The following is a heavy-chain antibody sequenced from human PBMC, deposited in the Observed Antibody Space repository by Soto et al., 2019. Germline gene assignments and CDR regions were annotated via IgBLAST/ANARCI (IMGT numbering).Heavy chain of an antibody. CDR2: IIPIFGKT. J-gene: IGHJ4*02. Sequence: QVQLAQSGAEVKEPGSSVKVSCKASGGTFSSYAISWVRQAPGQGLAWMGGIIPIFGKTNYAQKFQGRTTITGDEYTSTAYMGLSSLRSEDTAVYYCARARYSDSSGSSVRYYFDYWGQGCLVIVSS. V-gene: IGHV1-69*01. CDR1: GGTFSSYA. D-gene: IGHD3-22*01. CDR3: ARARYSDSSGSSVRYYFDY.